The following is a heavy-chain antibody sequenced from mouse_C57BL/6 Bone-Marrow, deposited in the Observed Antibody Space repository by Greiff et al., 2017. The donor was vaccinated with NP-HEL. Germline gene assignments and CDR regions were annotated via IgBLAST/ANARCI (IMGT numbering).Heavy chain of an antibody. V-gene: IGHV1-69*01. Sequence: QVQLQQPGAELVMPGASVKLSCKASGYTFTSYWMHWVKQRPGQGLEWIGEIDPSDSYTNYNQKFKGKSTLTVDKSSSTAYMQLSSLTSEDSAVYYCARRLLRSWFAYWGQGTLVTVSA. CDR1: GYTFTSYW. D-gene: IGHD2-3*01. CDR2: IDPSDSYT. CDR3: ARRLLRSWFAY. J-gene: IGHJ3*01.